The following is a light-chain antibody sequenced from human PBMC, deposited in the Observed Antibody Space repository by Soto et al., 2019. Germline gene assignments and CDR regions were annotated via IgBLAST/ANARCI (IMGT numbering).Light chain of an antibody. Sequence: DIQLTQSPSFLSASVGDRVTITCRASQGISSYLAWYQQKPGKAPKLLIYAASTLQSGVPSRFSGSGSGTEFTLTISSLQPGDFATYYCQQLNSYPFGPGTKVDIK. CDR1: QGISSY. J-gene: IGKJ3*01. V-gene: IGKV1-9*01. CDR3: QQLNSYP. CDR2: AAS.